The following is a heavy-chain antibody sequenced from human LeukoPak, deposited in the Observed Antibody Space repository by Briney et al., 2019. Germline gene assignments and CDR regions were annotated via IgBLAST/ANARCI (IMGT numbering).Heavy chain of an antibody. CDR1: GFTFSSYA. CDR2: ISYDGSNK. D-gene: IGHD3-10*01. CDR3: ARDTPDPGITDY. J-gene: IGHJ4*02. Sequence: GSLRLSCAASGFTFSSYAMHWVRQAPGKGLEWVAVISYDGSNKYYADSVKGRFTISRDNSKSTLYLQMNSLRAEDTAVYYCARDTPDPGITDYWGQGTLVTVSS. V-gene: IGHV3-30*04.